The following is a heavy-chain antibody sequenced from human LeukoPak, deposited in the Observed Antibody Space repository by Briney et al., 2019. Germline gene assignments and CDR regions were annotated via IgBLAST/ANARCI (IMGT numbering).Heavy chain of an antibody. CDR2: ISDSGGYT. D-gene: IGHD3-10*01. CDR1: GFTFSSFA. CDR3: WKPGNLASGSYSD. J-gene: IGHJ4*02. V-gene: IGHV3-23*01. Sequence: GGSLRLSCAASGFTFSSFAMSWVRQAPGKGLEWVSGISDSGGYTYYADSVKGRFTISRDNSKNTLYLHMNSLRAEDTAIYYCWKPGNLASGSYSDWGPGTPGPVSS.